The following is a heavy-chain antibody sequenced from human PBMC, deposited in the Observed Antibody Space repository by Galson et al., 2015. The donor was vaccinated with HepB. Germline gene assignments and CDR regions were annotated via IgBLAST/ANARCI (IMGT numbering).Heavy chain of an antibody. Sequence: SVKVSCKASGYTFTSYGISWVRQAPGQGLEWMGWISAYNGNTNYAQKVQGRVTMTTDTSTSTAYMELRSLRSDDTAVYYCAGDSEYYYDSSGYRRAFDIWGQGTMVTVSS. J-gene: IGHJ3*02. CDR3: AGDSEYYYDSSGYRRAFDI. D-gene: IGHD3-22*01. V-gene: IGHV1-18*04. CDR2: ISAYNGNT. CDR1: GYTFTSYG.